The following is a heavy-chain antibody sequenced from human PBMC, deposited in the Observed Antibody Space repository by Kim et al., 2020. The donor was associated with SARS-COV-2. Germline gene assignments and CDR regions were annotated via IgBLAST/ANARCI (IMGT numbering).Heavy chain of an antibody. J-gene: IGHJ6*02. CDR1: GGSFSGYY. V-gene: IGHV4-34*01. CDR2: INHSGST. D-gene: IGHD3-3*01. CDR3: ARARSITIFGVAIELYGMDV. Sequence: YAVYGGSFSGYYWSWIRQPPGKGLEWIGEINHSGSTNYNPSLKSRVTISVDTSKNQFSLKLRSVTAADTAVYYCARARSITIFGVAIELYGMDVWGQGTTVTVSS.